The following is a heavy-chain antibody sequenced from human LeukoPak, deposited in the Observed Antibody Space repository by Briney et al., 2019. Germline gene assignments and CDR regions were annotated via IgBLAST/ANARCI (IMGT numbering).Heavy chain of an antibody. V-gene: IGHV4-34*01. J-gene: IGHJ4*02. CDR3: ARQAGLLWFGEYYFDY. CDR1: GGSFSGYY. Sequence: SETLSLTCAVYGGSFSGYYWSWIRQPPGKGLEWIGEINHSGSTNYNPSLKSRVTISVDTSKNQFSLKLSSVTAADTAVYYCARQAGLLWFGEYYFDYWGQGTLVTVSS. CDR2: INHSGST. D-gene: IGHD3-10*01.